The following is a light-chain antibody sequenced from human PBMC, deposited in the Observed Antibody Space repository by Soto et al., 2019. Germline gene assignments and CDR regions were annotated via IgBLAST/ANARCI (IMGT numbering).Light chain of an antibody. CDR3: AAWDDSLNVL. Sequence: QSVLTQSPSASGTPGQRVTISCSGSRSNIGNNPVNWYQQLPGTAPKLLIYSNNQRPSGVPDRFSGSKSGTSASLAISGLQSEDEAEYYCAAWDDSLNVLFGGGTKLTVL. V-gene: IGLV1-44*01. J-gene: IGLJ2*01. CDR1: RSNIGNNP. CDR2: SNN.